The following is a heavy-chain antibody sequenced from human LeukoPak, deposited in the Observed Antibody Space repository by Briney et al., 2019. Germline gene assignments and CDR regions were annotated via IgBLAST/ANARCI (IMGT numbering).Heavy chain of an antibody. J-gene: IGHJ4*02. D-gene: IGHD5-12*01. V-gene: IGHV4-34*01. CDR3: ARIYSGYDFTDY. CDR2: INHSGST. CDR1: GGSFSGYY. Sequence: SETLSLTCAVYGGSFSGYYWSWIRQPPGKGLEWIGEINHSGSTNYNPSLKSRVTISVDTSKNQFSLKLSSVTAADTAVYYCARIYSGYDFTDYWGQGTLVTVSS.